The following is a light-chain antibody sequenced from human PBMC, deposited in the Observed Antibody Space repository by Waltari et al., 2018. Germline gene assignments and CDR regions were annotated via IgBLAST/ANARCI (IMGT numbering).Light chain of an antibody. Sequence: QSALTQPASVSGSPGQSITISCSGSRSDIGSYSLVSWSQQHPGKAPKLMIYEVTKRPSGVSDRFSGSKSGNTAYLTISGLQADDEAHYHCCSYAGSSTFEIFGGGTKVTVL. J-gene: IGLJ2*01. V-gene: IGLV2-23*02. CDR2: EVT. CDR3: CSYAGSSTFEI. CDR1: RSDIGSYSL.